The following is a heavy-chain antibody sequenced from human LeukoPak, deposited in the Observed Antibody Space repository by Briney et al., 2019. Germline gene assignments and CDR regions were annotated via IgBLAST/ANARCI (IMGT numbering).Heavy chain of an antibody. CDR2: IDTVDYT. V-gene: IGHV3-69-1*01. Sequence: GGSLRLSCATSGFTFSNTFLNWVRQAPGKGLQYVSSIDTVDYTYYADSVKGRFTISRDNAKNSLYLQINSLRAEDTALYYCARVSDISVAAYFDYWGQGTLVTVSS. D-gene: IGHD6-19*01. CDR1: GFTFSNTF. J-gene: IGHJ4*02. CDR3: ARVSDISVAAYFDY.